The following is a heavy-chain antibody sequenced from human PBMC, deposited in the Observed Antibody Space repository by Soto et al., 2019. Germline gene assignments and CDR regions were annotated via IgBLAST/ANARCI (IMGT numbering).Heavy chain of an antibody. CDR2: INPAGTIT. CDR1: GFTFSHYW. Sequence: GGSLRLSCAASGFTFSHYWMHWVRQTPGKGLVWVSRINPAGTITNYADSVEGRFTISRDNADSALFLQMKSLSAEDTAIYYCTSDTFGLRDTWGQGTLVTVSS. J-gene: IGHJ5*02. V-gene: IGHV3-74*01. D-gene: IGHD3-16*01. CDR3: TSDTFGLRDT.